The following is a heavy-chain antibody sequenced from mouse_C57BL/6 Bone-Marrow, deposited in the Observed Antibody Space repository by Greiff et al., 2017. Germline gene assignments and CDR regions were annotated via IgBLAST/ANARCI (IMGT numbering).Heavy chain of an antibody. CDR3: ARWGGYYPFAY. J-gene: IGHJ3*01. Sequence: VQLQESGPVLVKPGASVKMSCKASGYTFTDYYMNWVKQSHGKSLEWIGVINPYNGGTSYNQKFKGKATLTVDKSSSTAYMELNSLTSEDSAVYYCARWGGYYPFAYWGQGTLVTVSA. V-gene: IGHV1-19*01. CDR2: INPYNGGT. D-gene: IGHD2-3*01. CDR1: GYTFTDYY.